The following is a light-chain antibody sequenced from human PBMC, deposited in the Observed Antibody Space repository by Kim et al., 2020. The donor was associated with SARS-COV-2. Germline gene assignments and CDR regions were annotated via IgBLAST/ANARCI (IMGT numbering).Light chain of an antibody. CDR3: QKYGSAPYT. Sequence: SADVGGRVTITCRASQGINNNLAWYQQKPGKVPQLLIYAASALQSGVPSRFSGSGSGTHFTLTISSLQPEDVATYYCQKYGSAPYTFGQGTKLEI. J-gene: IGKJ2*01. V-gene: IGKV1-27*01. CDR2: AAS. CDR1: QGINNN.